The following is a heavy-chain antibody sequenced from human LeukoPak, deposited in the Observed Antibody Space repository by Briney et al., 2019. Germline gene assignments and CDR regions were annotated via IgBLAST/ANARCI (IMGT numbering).Heavy chain of an antibody. D-gene: IGHD6-6*01. CDR2: IYYSGST. CDR3: ARYYSSSSYYFDY. Sequence: SETLSLTCTVSGGSISSSSYYWGWIRRPPGKGLEWIGSIYYSGSTYYNPSLKSRVTISVDTSKNQFSLKLSSVTAADTAVYYCARYYSSSSYYFDYWGQGTLVTVSS. J-gene: IGHJ4*02. V-gene: IGHV4-39*01. CDR1: GGSISSSSYY.